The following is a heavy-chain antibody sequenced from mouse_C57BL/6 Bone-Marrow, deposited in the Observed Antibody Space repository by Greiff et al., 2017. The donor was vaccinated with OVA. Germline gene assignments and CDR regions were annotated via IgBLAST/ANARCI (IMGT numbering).Heavy chain of an antibody. CDR1: GYTFTSYW. J-gene: IGHJ1*03. CDR2: IDPSDSYT. Sequence: QVQLLQPGAELVRPGTSVKLSCKASGYTFTSYWMHWVKQRPGQGLEWIGVIDPSDSYTNYNQKFKGKATLTVDTSSSTAYMQLSSLTSEDSAVYYCATHYYGSSYWYFDVWGTGTTVTVSS. CDR3: ATHYYGSSYWYFDV. D-gene: IGHD1-1*01. V-gene: IGHV1-59*01.